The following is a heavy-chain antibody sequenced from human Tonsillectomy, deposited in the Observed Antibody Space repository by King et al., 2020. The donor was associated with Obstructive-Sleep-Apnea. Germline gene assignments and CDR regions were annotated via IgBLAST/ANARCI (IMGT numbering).Heavy chain of an antibody. V-gene: IGHV4-34*01. CDR2: INHSGST. D-gene: IGHD1-26*01. CDR1: GGSFSGYY. J-gene: IGHJ4*02. Sequence: VQLQQWGAGLLKPSETLSLTCEVSGGSFSGYYWSWIRQSPGKGLEWIGEINHSGSTNYNPSLKGRLTMSVDASRNQFSLYLTYVTAADTAVYYCARVGWESISQTYYNFDYWGQGVLVTVAS. CDR3: ARVGWESISQTYYNFDY.